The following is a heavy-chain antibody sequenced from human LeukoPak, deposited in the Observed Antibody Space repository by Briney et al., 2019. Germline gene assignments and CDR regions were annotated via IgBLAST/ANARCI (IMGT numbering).Heavy chain of an antibody. CDR1: GESIRSSNW. CDR2: IYHSGTT. V-gene: IGHV4-4*02. J-gene: IGHJ4*02. D-gene: IGHD2-2*01. CDR3: ANKVYCSTTSCYPAGY. Sequence: PSGTLSLTCAVSGESIRSSNWWSWVRQAPGKGLEWIGEIYHSGTTNYNPSLKSRVTISIDTSKNQFSLTLTSVTAADTAVYYCANKVYCSTTSCYPAGYWGQGTLVTVSS.